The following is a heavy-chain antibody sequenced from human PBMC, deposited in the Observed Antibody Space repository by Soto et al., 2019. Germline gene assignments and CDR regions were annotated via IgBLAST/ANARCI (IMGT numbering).Heavy chain of an antibody. J-gene: IGHJ4*02. CDR1: GFPFNSYG. D-gene: IGHD5-12*01. CDR3: AKDRRGSSGYDSSRGSGWYGSFEY. Sequence: QVLLVESGGGVVQPGRSLRLSCAASGFPFNSYGMHWLRQAPGKGLEWVAIISYDGTHKDYTDSVKGRFTISRDNSKNTAYLQMDSLRAEVTAVYYCAKDRRGSSGYDSSRGSGWYGSFEYWGQGTLVTVSS. CDR2: ISYDGTHK. V-gene: IGHV3-30*18.